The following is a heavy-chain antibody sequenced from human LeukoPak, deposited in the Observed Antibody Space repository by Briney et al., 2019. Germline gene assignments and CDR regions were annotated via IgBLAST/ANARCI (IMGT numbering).Heavy chain of an antibody. CDR2: IYHSGST. J-gene: IGHJ4*02. Sequence: SETLSLTCAVSGGSISSGGYSWSWIRQPPGKGLEWIGYIYHSGSTYYNPSLKSRVTISVDRSKNQFSLKLSSVTAADTAVYYCARDAGRSGYFDYWGQGTLVTVSS. CDR3: ARDAGRSGYFDY. V-gene: IGHV4-30-2*01. CDR1: GGSISSGGYS. D-gene: IGHD3-3*01.